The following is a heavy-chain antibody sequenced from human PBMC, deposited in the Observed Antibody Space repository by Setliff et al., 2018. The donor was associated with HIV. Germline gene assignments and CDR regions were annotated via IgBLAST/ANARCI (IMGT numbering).Heavy chain of an antibody. CDR2: INVGKGDT. Sequence: ASVKVSCKASGYTFTTYSIHWVRQAPGQSLEWMGWINVGKGDTKYSQELQGRITLTTDTSANTAYMELSSLRSDDTAVYYCARDDHYYDMGSILSDWYFDLWGRGTLVTVSS. J-gene: IGHJ2*01. CDR3: ARDDHYYDMGSILSDWYFDL. CDR1: GYTFTTYS. D-gene: IGHD3-22*01. V-gene: IGHV1-3*01.